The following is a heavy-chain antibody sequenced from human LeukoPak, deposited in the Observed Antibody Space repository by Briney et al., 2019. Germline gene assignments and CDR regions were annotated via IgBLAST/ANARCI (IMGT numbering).Heavy chain of an antibody. CDR2: ISGSTGNT. CDR3: AKGTRRSGIYYDGFDS. V-gene: IGHV3-23*01. Sequence: GGTLRLSCAASGFTFSTNGMSWVRQAPGKGLEWVSAISGSTGNTYYADSVKGRFTISRDNSKSTLYLQMDSLRAEDTAVYYCAKGTRRSGIYYDGFDSWGQGTLVTVSS. J-gene: IGHJ4*02. CDR1: GFTFSTNG. D-gene: IGHD1-26*01.